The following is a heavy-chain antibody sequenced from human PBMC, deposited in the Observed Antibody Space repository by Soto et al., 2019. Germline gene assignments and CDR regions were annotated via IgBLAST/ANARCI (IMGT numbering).Heavy chain of an antibody. CDR1: GGCIIITTHYS. Sequence: KPSETLSLSCVASGGCIIITTHYSFGWIRRPPGQGLEWIGYIYDTGNTYYNPSLKSRVTISLDRSQNQIALKVKSVTAADTAVYYCVRGSSGVWNYFDPWGQGILVTVSS. V-gene: IGHV4-30-2*01. CDR3: VRGSSGVWNYFDP. J-gene: IGHJ5*02. D-gene: IGHD1-7*01. CDR2: IYDTGNT.